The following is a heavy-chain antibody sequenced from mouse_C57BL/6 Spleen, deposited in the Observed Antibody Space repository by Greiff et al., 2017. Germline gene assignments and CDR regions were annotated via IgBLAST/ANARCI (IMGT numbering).Heavy chain of an antibody. D-gene: IGHD2-3*01. J-gene: IGHJ2*01. CDR3: ATGGYYEEVYYFDY. V-gene: IGHV1-55*01. Sequence: QVQLQQPGAELVKPGASVKMSCKASGYTFTSYWITWVKQRPGQGLEWIGDIYPGSGSTNYNEKFKSKATLTVDTSSSTAYMQLSSLTSEDSAVYYCATGGYYEEVYYFDYWGQGTTLTVSS. CDR1: GYTFTSYW. CDR2: IYPGSGST.